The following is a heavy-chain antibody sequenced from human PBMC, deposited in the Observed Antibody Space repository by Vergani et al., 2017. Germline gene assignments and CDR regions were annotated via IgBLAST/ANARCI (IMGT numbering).Heavy chain of an antibody. V-gene: IGHV1-46*01. CDR2: INPSGGST. D-gene: IGHD2-2*02. Sequence: QVQLVQSGAEVKKPGASVKVSCQASGYTFTSYYIHWVRQAPGQGVEWMGIINPSGGSTNYAQKFQGRVTMTRDTSTSTVFMELSSLRSEDTAVYYCARGCGRTSCYKRGEGWFDPWGQGTLVTVSS. CDR3: ARGCGRTSCYKRGEGWFDP. CDR1: GYTFTSYY. J-gene: IGHJ5*02.